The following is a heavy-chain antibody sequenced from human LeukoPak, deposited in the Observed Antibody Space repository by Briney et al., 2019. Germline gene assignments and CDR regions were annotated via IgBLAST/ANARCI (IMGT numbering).Heavy chain of an antibody. CDR2: INHRGST. CDR3: ATRDSLLWFGELLAPFSY. Sequence: SQTLSLTCAVYSGSLSGYYSSWIRHPPRKGLEWGGEINHRGSTNYNPSLKSRVTISVDTSKNQFSLTLSSVTAAETAVYYCATRDSLLWFGELLAPFSYWGQGTLVTVSS. J-gene: IGHJ4*02. D-gene: IGHD3-10*01. V-gene: IGHV4-34*01. CDR1: SGSLSGYY.